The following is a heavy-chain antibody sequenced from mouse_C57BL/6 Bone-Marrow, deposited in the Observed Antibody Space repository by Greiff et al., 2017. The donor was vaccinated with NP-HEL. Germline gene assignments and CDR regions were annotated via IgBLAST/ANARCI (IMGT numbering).Heavy chain of an antibody. Sequence: QVQLQQSGPELVRPGASVKISCKAPGYTFTSHWMQWVSQRPGQGLEWIGEIFPGSGSTSYNETFKGTATLTVDTSSSTAYMLLSGLTSEDSAVYFCAIYDYDLPFAYWGQGTLVTVSA. CDR2: IFPGSGST. CDR3: AIYDYDLPFAY. D-gene: IGHD2-4*01. J-gene: IGHJ3*01. CDR1: GYTFTSHW. V-gene: IGHV1-56*01.